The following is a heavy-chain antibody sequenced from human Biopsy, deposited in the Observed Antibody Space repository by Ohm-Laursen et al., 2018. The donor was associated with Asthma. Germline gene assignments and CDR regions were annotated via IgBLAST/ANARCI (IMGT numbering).Heavy chain of an antibody. Sequence: PLSLTCSLSSGSGGYMRSGNYYWGWIRQPPGKGLEWIGSIYYSGTTYYNPSLASPLTVSADTSKNQFSLKPTSVTAADTAVYYCVRGSSSWHHGPFHYYYGLDVWGQGTTATVSS. CDR1: SGSGGYMRSGNYY. D-gene: IGHD6-13*01. J-gene: IGHJ6*02. CDR3: VRGSSSWHHGPFHYYYGLDV. V-gene: IGHV4-39*01. CDR2: IYYSGTT.